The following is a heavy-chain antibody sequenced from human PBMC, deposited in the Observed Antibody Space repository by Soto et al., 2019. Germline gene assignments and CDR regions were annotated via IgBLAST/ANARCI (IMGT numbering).Heavy chain of an antibody. CDR3: ARDLAAEDCSGGSCYAPD. CDR1: GFTFSSYA. CDR2: ISYDGSNK. D-gene: IGHD2-15*01. V-gene: IGHV3-30-3*01. J-gene: IGHJ4*02. Sequence: QVQLVESGGGVVQPGRSLRLSCAASGFTFSSYAMHWVRQAPGKGLEWVAVISYDGSNKYYADSVKGRFTISRDNSKNTLYLQMNSLRAEDTAVYYCARDLAAEDCSGGSCYAPDWGQGTLVTVSS.